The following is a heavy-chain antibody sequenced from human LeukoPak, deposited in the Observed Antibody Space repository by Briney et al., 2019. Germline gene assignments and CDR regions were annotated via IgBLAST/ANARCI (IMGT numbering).Heavy chain of an antibody. Sequence: GSLRLSCAASGFIFSSFGMHWVRQAPGKGLEWVAFIRYDGSNKYYADSVKGRFTISRDNAKNTVYLQMNSLRAEDTAVYYCARGRSGSYGFFDYWSLGNLVTVSS. D-gene: IGHD3-10*01. V-gene: IGHV3-30*02. CDR3: ARGRSGSYGFFDY. CDR2: IRYDGSNK. CDR1: GFIFSSFG. J-gene: IGHJ4*02.